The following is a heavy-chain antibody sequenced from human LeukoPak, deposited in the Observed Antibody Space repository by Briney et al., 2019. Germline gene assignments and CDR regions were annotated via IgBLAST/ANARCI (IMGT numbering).Heavy chain of an antibody. CDR1: GYTFTSYA. CDR2: INAGNGNT. CDR3: ARESWHYGTDAFDV. V-gene: IGHV1-3*01. D-gene: IGHD1-7*01. Sequence: ASVKVSCKASGYTFTSYAMHWVCQAPGQRLEWMGWINAGNGNTKYSQKFQGRVTITRDTSASTAYMELSSLRSEDTAVYYCARESWHYGTDAFDVWGQGTMVTVSS. J-gene: IGHJ3*01.